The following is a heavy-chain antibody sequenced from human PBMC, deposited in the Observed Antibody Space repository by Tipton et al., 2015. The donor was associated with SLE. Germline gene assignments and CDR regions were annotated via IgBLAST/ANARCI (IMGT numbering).Heavy chain of an antibody. D-gene: IGHD3-3*01. J-gene: IGHJ2*01. CDR2: IYTSGRT. Sequence: TLSLTCTVSGGSISSGSYYWSWIRQPSGKGLDGIGHIYTSGRTYYNPSLKSRVTISVYTSKNQFSLKLSSVTAADTAVYYCASVLRGDYWYFDLWGRGTLVTVSS. V-gene: IGHV4-61*09. CDR1: GGSISSGSYY. CDR3: ASVLRGDYWYFDL.